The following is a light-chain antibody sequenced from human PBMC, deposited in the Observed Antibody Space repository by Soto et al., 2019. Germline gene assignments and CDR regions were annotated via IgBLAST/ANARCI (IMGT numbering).Light chain of an antibody. CDR3: AAWDYSLSGWV. Sequence: QSVLTQPPSASGTPVQRVTMSCSGSSSNIGSNYVYWYQQLPGTAPKLLIYRNNQRPSGVTDRFSGSKSGTAASLAISGLRSEYEADYYCAAWDYSLSGWVFGGGTKVTVL. CDR2: RNN. V-gene: IGLV1-47*01. J-gene: IGLJ3*02. CDR1: SSNIGSNY.